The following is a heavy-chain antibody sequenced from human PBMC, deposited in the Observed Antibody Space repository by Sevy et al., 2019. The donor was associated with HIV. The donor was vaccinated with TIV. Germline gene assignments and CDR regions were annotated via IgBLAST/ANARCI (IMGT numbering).Heavy chain of an antibody. CDR2: IKSKTDGGTT. CDR1: GFTFSNAW. D-gene: IGHD2-2*01. Sequence: GGSLRLSCAASGFTFSNAWMSWVRQAPGKGLEWVGRIKSKTDGGTTDYAAPVKGRFTISRDDSKNTLYLQMNSLKTQDTAVYYCTTQLGYCSSTSCDHYYYYGMDVWGQGTTVTVSS. CDR3: TTQLGYCSSTSCDHYYYYGMDV. V-gene: IGHV3-15*01. J-gene: IGHJ6*02.